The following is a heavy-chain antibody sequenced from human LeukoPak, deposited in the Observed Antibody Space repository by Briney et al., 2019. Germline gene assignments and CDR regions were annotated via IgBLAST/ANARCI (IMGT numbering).Heavy chain of an antibody. D-gene: IGHD3-10*01. V-gene: IGHV4-59*01. CDR1: DGYISDYY. CDR3: ARDRTAFYYASGLAY. Sequence: SETLSLTCTVPDGYISDYYWSWIRPSPGKGLEWIGYIYDSGGTNYNPSLRSRVTISLDTSKNQVSLKLSSLTAADTAIYYCARDRTAFYYASGLAYWGQGILVTVSS. CDR2: IYDSGGT. J-gene: IGHJ4*02.